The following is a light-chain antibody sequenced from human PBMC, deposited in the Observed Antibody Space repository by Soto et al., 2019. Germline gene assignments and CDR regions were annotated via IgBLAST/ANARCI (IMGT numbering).Light chain of an antibody. CDR2: SNN. CDR3: AAWDDSLNGVV. V-gene: IGLV1-44*01. CDR1: SSNIGSNT. Sequence: QLVLTQPHSASGTPGQRVTISCSGSSSNIGSNTVNWYQQLPGTAPKLLIYSNNQRPSGVPDRFSGSKSGTSASLAISGLQSEDEAVYYCAAWDDSLNGVVFGGGTKLTVL. J-gene: IGLJ2*01.